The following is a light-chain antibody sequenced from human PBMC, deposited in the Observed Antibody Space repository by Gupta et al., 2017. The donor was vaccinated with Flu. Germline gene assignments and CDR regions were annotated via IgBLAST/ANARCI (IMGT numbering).Light chain of an antibody. J-gene: IGLJ3*02. Sequence: QAVVTQEPSLTVSPGGTVTLPFGSSSGAVTDGHYPYWVQQKPGHAPSTLIYDAANKHAWTPSRFSGSLLGGKAAMTLSGAQPEDEADYYCFLSYNGIQVSGGGTKLTVL. CDR2: DAA. V-gene: IGLV7-46*01. CDR3: FLSYNGIQV. CDR1: SGAVTDGHY.